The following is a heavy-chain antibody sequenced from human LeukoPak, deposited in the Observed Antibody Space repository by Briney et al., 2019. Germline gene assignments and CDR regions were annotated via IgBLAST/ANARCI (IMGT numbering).Heavy chain of an antibody. CDR2: INYSGST. CDR1: GGSISSGGYY. V-gene: IGHV4-31*03. D-gene: IGHD6-6*01. J-gene: IGHJ3*02. Sequence: SETLSLTCTVSGGSISSGGYYWSWIRQHPGKGLEWIGYINYSGSTYYNPSLKSRVTISVDTSKNQFSLKLSSVTAADTAVYYCARFSPRPSAFDIWGQGTMVTVSS. CDR3: ARFSPRPSAFDI.